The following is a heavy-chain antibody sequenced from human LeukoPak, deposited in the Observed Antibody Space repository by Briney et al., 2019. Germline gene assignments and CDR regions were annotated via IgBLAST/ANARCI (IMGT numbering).Heavy chain of an antibody. CDR2: INHSGST. CDR3: ARIKPLGYCSSTSCRDY. D-gene: IGHD2-2*01. CDR1: GGSFSGYY. J-gene: IGHJ4*02. V-gene: IGHV4-34*01. Sequence: SETLSLTCAVYGGSFSGYYWSWIRQPPGKGLEWIGEINHSGSTNYNPSLKSRVTTSVDTSKNQFSLKLSSVTAADTAVYYCARIKPLGYCSSTSCRDYWGQGTQVTVSS.